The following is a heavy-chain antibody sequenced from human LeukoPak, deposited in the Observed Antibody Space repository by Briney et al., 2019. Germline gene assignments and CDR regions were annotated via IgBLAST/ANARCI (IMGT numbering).Heavy chain of an antibody. D-gene: IGHD3-10*01. CDR2: IIPIFGTA. Sequence: AASVKVSCKASGYTFTSYAISWVRQAPGQGLEWMGGIIPIFGTANYAQKFQGRVTITADESTSTAYMELSSLRSEDTAVYYCARDRVTMVRGVISWFDPWGQGTLVTVSS. V-gene: IGHV1-69*13. CDR1: GYTFTSYA. CDR3: ARDRVTMVRGVISWFDP. J-gene: IGHJ5*02.